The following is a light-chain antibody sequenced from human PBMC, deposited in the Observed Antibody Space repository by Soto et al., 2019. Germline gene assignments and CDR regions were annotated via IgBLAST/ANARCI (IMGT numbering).Light chain of an antibody. Sequence: QSALTQPRSVSGSPGQSVTISCTGTSSDVGGYNYVSWYQQHPGKAPKGMIYDVSERPSGVPDRFSGSKSGNTASLTISGLQAEDEADYYCCSNAGSHEVFGGGTKLTVL. CDR2: DVS. CDR3: CSNAGSHEV. V-gene: IGLV2-11*01. J-gene: IGLJ2*01. CDR1: SSDVGGYNY.